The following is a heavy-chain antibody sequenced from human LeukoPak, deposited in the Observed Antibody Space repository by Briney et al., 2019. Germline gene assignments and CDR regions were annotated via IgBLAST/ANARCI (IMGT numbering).Heavy chain of an antibody. V-gene: IGHV4-59*08. CDR3: ARRVYGSGSYYFDY. CDR1: GGSISSYY. J-gene: IGHJ4*02. CDR2: IYYSGST. D-gene: IGHD3-10*01. Sequence: SETLSLTCTVSGGSISSYYWSWIRQPPGKGLEWIGYIYYSGSTNYNPSLKSRVTISVDTSKNQLSLKLSSVTAADTAVYYCARRVYGSGSYYFDYWGQGTLVTVSS.